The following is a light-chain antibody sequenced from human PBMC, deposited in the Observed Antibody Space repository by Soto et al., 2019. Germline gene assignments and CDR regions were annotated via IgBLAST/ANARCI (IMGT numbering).Light chain of an antibody. CDR1: QSVSSSN. CDR2: GAS. V-gene: IGKV3-20*01. Sequence: ENVLTQSPGTLSLSPGERATLSCRASQSVSSSNLAWYQQKPGQAPRLLIYGASSRATGIPDRFSGSGSGTDFTLTISRLEPEDFAVYYCQQYGSSPLYTFGQGTKLEI. J-gene: IGKJ2*01. CDR3: QQYGSSPLYT.